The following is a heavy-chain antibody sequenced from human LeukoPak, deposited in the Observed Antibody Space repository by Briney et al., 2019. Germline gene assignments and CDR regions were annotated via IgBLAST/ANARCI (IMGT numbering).Heavy chain of an antibody. Sequence: GGSLRLSCAASGFTFSSYSMNWVRQAPGKGLEWVSSISSSSSYKYYADSVKGRFTISRDNAKNSLYLQMNSLRAEDTAVYYCAAITGTTYDYWGQGTLVTVSS. V-gene: IGHV3-21*01. J-gene: IGHJ4*02. CDR3: AAITGTTYDY. CDR1: GFTFSSYS. CDR2: ISSSSSYK. D-gene: IGHD1-7*01.